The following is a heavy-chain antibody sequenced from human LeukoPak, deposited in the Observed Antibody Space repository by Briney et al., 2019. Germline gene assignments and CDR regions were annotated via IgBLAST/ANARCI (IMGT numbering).Heavy chain of an antibody. Sequence: GGSLRLSCAASGFTVSSNYMSWVRQAPGKGLEWVSVIYSGGSTYYADSVKGRFTISRDNAKNSLYLQMNSLRAEDTAVYYCARVDTAMAFDYWGQGTLVTVSS. V-gene: IGHV3-66*01. J-gene: IGHJ4*02. D-gene: IGHD5-18*01. CDR3: ARVDTAMAFDY. CDR2: IYSGGST. CDR1: GFTVSSNY.